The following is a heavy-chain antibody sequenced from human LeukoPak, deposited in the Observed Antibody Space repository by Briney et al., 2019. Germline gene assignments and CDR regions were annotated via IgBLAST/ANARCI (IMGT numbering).Heavy chain of an antibody. V-gene: IGHV3-30-3*01. J-gene: IGHJ4*02. D-gene: IGHD3-22*01. CDR3: AASYDSSGYITGYFDY. CDR1: GFTFSSYA. Sequence: PGGSLRLSCAASGFTFSSYAMHWVRQAPGKGLEWVAVISYDGSNKYYADSVKGRFTISRDNSKNTLYLQMNSLRAEDTAVYYCAASYDSSGYITGYFDYWGQGTLVTVSS. CDR2: ISYDGSNK.